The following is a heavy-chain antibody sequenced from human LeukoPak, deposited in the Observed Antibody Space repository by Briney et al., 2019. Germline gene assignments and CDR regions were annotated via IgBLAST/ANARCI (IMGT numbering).Heavy chain of an antibody. D-gene: IGHD2-15*01. CDR2: IYYGGST. V-gene: IGHV4-31*03. Sequence: SETLSLTCTASGGSISSGGYYWSWIRQHPGKGPEWIANIYYGGSTHYNPSLESRLTMSVDTYRNQLSLKLSSVTAADTAVYFCTRTGGGSCSAGGCFLFYGMDVWGPGTTVTVSS. CDR3: TRTGGGSCSAGGCFLFYGMDV. CDR1: GGSISSGGYY. J-gene: IGHJ6*02.